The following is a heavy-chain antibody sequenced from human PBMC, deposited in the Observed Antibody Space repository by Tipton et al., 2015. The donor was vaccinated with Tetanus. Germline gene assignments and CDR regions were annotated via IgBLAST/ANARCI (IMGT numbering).Heavy chain of an antibody. CDR3: ARDRGDYIYYGMDV. Sequence: QLVQSGAEVKKPGASVKVSCKASGYTFTGYYIYWVRQAPGQGLEWMGWIDPNSGATVYVQKFQGRVTMTRDTSISTAYMELRSLRSDDTAVYYCARDRGDYIYYGMDVWGPGTTVTVS. CDR1: GYTFTGYY. CDR2: IDPNSGAT. V-gene: IGHV1-2*02. J-gene: IGHJ6*02. D-gene: IGHD3-22*01.